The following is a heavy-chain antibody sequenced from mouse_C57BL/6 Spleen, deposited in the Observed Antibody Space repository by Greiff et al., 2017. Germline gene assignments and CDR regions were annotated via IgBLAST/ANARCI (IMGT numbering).Heavy chain of an antibody. J-gene: IGHJ4*01. CDR3: ARKDYGSSYYAMDY. D-gene: IGHD1-1*01. V-gene: IGHV1-81*01. CDR2: IYPRSGNT. CDR1: GYTFTSYG. Sequence: QVQLKESGAELARPGASVKLSCKASGYTFTSYGISWVKQRTGQGLEWIGEIYPRSGNTYYNEKFKGKATLTADKSSSTAYMVLRSLTSADSAVYFCARKDYGSSYYAMDYWGQGTSVTVSS.